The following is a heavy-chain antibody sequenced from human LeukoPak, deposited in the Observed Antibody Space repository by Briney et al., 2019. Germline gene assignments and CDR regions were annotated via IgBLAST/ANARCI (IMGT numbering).Heavy chain of an antibody. CDR2: ISYGGTT. V-gene: IGHV4-59*01. CDR3: ARDSYNYGSGSLDY. D-gene: IGHD5-18*01. Sequence: SGTLSLTCTATIGSIESYYWSWIRQPPGKGLEWIGYISYGGTTKYNPSLKRRLTMAVDTSKHQFSLHLISVTAAHTAIYDYARDSYNYGSGSLDYWGRGTLVTVSS. J-gene: IGHJ4*02. CDR1: IGSIESYY.